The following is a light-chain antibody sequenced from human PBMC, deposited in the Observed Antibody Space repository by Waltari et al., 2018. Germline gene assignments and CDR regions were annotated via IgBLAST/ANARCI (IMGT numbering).Light chain of an antibody. CDR1: QRVNTN. V-gene: IGKV3-15*01. J-gene: IGKJ4*01. CDR2: AAS. Sequence: VVTQSPATLSVSPGKTVTLSCRASQRVNTNLAWYQQQPGQAPRLLIFAASTRAPGIPCRFGGSGSGTEFTLTITSLQFEDVGVYFCQQYHKWPPGGFGGGTKVEIE. CDR3: QQYHKWPPGG.